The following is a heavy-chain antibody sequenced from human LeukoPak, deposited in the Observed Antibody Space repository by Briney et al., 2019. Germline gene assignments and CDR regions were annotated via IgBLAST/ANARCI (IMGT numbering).Heavy chain of an antibody. CDR1: GGTFSSYA. CDR2: IITIFGTA. V-gene: IGHV1-69*01. J-gene: IGHJ4*02. CDR3: AREDGVDTASYFDY. D-gene: IGHD5-18*01. Sequence: SVKVSFKASGGTFSSYAISWVRQAPGQGLEWMGGIITIFGTANYAQKFQGRVTITADESTSTAYMELSSLRSEDTAVYYCAREDGVDTASYFDYWGQGTLVTVSS.